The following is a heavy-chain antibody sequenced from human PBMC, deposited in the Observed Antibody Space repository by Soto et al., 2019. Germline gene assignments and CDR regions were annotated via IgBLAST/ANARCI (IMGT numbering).Heavy chain of an antibody. CDR2: INHSGST. Sequence: SETLSLTCAVYGGSFSGYYWSWIRQPPGKGLEWIGEINHSGSTNYNPSLKSRVTISVDTSKNQFSLKLSSVTAADTAVSYCARGPGYYDSSGYYRWEDYWGQGTLVTVSS. V-gene: IGHV4-34*01. CDR1: GGSFSGYY. J-gene: IGHJ4*02. CDR3: ARGPGYYDSSGYYRWEDY. D-gene: IGHD3-22*01.